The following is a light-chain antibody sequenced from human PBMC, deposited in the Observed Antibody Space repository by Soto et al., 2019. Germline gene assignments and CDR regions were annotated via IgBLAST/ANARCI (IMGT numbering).Light chain of an antibody. J-gene: IGLJ2*01. Sequence: QTVVTQEPSFSVSPGGTVTLTCGLTSDSVSTTYYPSWYQQTPGQAPRTLIYSTNIRSSGVPDRVSGSILGNKAALTITGAQADDESDYHCMLYMGGGLVVFGGGTKLTVL. CDR1: SDSVSTTYY. CDR3: MLYMGGGLVV. V-gene: IGLV8-61*01. CDR2: STN.